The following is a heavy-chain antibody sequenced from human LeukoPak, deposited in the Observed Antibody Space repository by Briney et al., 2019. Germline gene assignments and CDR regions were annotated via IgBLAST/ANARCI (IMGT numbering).Heavy chain of an antibody. V-gene: IGHV1-18*01. CDR1: RYTVTSYG. CDR3: ASGFPPRGY. Sequence: GAPVKPSCKASRYTVTSYGISWVRQAPGHRLEWMGWISAYNGNTNYAPKLQCRVTMTTDTTTSTAYTQLRSLRSDDTAVHYCASGFPPRGYWGQGTLVTVSS. J-gene: IGHJ4*02. CDR2: ISAYNGNT.